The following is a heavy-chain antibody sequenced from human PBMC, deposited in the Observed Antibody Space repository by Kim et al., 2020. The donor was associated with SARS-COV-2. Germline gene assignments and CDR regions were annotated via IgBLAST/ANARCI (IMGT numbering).Heavy chain of an antibody. V-gene: IGHV1-46*01. CDR2: INSSGGAA. J-gene: IGHJ4*02. CDR1: GYTFTHHY. Sequence: ASVKVSCKASGYTFTHHYMHWVRQAPGQGLEWMGMINSSGGAATYAQKFHGRVTITSDTSTSTVYMEVSSLRSEDTALYYCATSLAYCSGGSCHSWGQGTLVTVSS. D-gene: IGHD2-15*01. CDR3: ATSLAYCSGGSCHS.